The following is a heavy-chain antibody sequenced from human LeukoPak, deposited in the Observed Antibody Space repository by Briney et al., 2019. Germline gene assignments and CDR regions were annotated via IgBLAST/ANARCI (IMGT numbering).Heavy chain of an antibody. CDR2: IIPILGIA. CDR3: ARVEDDSSGYPFDY. D-gene: IGHD3-22*01. V-gene: IGHV1-69*04. Sequence: SVKVSCKASGGTFSSYAISWVRQAPGQGLEWMGRIIPILGIANYAQKFQGRVTITADKSTSTAYMELRSLRSDDTAVYYCARVEDDSSGYPFDYWGQGTLVTVSS. J-gene: IGHJ4*02. CDR1: GGTFSSYA.